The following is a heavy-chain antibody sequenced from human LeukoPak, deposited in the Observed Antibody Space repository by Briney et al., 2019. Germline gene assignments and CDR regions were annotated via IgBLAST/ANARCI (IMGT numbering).Heavy chain of an antibody. D-gene: IGHD5-12*01. Sequence: ASAKVSCKASGYTFTSYAMNWVRQATGQGLEWVGYMNPNSGITGYEQKFQGRVTMTWNTAISTAYMELSSLTSEDTAVYYCATTLRNKPPWGQGTLVTVSS. CDR1: GYTFTSYA. CDR3: ATTLRNKPP. V-gene: IGHV1-8*02. CDR2: MNPNSGIT. J-gene: IGHJ4*02.